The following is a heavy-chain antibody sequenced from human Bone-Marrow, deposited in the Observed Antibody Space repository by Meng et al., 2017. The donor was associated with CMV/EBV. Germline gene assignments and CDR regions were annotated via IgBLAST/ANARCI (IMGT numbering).Heavy chain of an antibody. CDR1: GFTFDDYG. CDR3: AKDLGSSSFDAFDI. V-gene: IGHV3-20*04. D-gene: IGHD6-13*01. J-gene: IGHJ3*02. Sequence: GGSLRLSCAASGFTFDDYGMSWVRQAPGKGLEWVSGINWNGGSTGYADSVKGRFTISRDNAKNSLYLQMNSLRAEDMALYYCAKDLGSSSFDAFDIWRQGTTVTVSS. CDR2: INWNGGST.